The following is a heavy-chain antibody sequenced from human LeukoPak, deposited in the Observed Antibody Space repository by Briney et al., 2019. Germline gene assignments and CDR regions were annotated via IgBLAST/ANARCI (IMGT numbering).Heavy chain of an antibody. Sequence: SETLSLTCTVSGGSISSYYWSWIRQPPGKGLEWIGYIYYSGSTNYNPSLTSRVTISVDTSKNQFSLKLSSVTAADTAVYYCASRGDGSGSYYNAAFDIWGQGTMVTVSS. CDR1: GGSISSYY. V-gene: IGHV4-59*01. CDR2: IYYSGST. D-gene: IGHD3-10*01. J-gene: IGHJ3*02. CDR3: ASRGDGSGSYYNAAFDI.